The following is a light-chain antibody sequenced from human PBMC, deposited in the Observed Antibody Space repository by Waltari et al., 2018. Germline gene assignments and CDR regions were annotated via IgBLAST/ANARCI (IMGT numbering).Light chain of an antibody. V-gene: IGKV3-20*01. CDR2: GAS. Sequence: EIVLTQSPGTLSLSTGERATFSCWATQSGSSGSLAWYQQKPGQAPRLLIHGASSRATGVPDRFSGSGSGTDFTLTINRLEAEDFAVYYCQQYGDLPLTFGQGTRLEIK. J-gene: IGKJ5*01. CDR3: QQYGDLPLT. CDR1: QSGSSGS.